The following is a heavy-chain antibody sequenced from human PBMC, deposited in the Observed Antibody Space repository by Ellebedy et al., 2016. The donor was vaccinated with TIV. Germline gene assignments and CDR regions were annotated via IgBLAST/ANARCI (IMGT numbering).Heavy chain of an antibody. CDR1: GFTFSNYW. V-gene: IGHV3-7*01. CDR2: IKYDGSEK. Sequence: GESLKISCVASGFTFSNYWMNWVRQAPGKGLELVASIKYDGSEKLYVDSVTGRFTISRDNAKNSLHLQVNSLRAEDTAVYFCTRGDSGSLYFDLWGRGALVTVSS. CDR3: TRGDSGSLYFDL. J-gene: IGHJ2*01. D-gene: IGHD1-26*01.